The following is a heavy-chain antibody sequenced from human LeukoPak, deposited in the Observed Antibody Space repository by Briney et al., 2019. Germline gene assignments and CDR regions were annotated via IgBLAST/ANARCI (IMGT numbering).Heavy chain of an antibody. Sequence: SETLSLTCAVSGYSISSGYYWGWIRQPPGKGLEWIGSIYHSGSTYYNPSLKSRVTISEDTSKDQFSLELNSVTAADTAVYFCARIGFSYGTVSWGQGALVAVSS. CDR2: IYHSGST. D-gene: IGHD3-10*01. J-gene: IGHJ5*02. CDR3: ARIGFSYGTVS. CDR1: GYSISSGYY. V-gene: IGHV4-38-2*01.